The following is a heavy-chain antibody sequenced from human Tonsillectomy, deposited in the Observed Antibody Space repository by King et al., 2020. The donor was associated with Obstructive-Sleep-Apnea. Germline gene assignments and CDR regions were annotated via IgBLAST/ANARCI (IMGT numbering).Heavy chain of an antibody. D-gene: IGHD6-19*01. V-gene: IGHV4-59*01. Sequence: QLQESGPGLVKPSETLSLTCTVSGGSISSYYWSWIRQPPGKGLEWIGYIYYSGSTNYNPSLKSRVTISVDTSKNQFSLKLSSVTAADTAVYYCARASVGIAVAGGDAFDIWGQGTMVTVSS. CDR1: GGSISSYY. J-gene: IGHJ3*02. CDR3: ARASVGIAVAGGDAFDI. CDR2: IYYSGST.